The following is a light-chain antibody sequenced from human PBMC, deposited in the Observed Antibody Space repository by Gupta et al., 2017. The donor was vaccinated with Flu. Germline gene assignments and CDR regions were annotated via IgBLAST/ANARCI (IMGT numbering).Light chain of an antibody. CDR1: SSNIEKSE. Sequence: QSVLTQPPSVSAAPGQKVTISCPGGSSNIEKSEVSWYQHVPGTAPKRLIYGNDKRPSGIPDRFSGSKSGTSATLDITGLQTGDEADYYCGTWDNSLSAGIFGGGTKLTV. J-gene: IGLJ2*01. CDR3: GTWDNSLSAGI. CDR2: GND. V-gene: IGLV1-51*01.